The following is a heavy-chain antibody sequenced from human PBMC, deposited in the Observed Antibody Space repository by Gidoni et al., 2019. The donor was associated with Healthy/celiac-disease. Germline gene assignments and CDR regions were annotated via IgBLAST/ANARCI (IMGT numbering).Heavy chain of an antibody. CDR1: GGSVSSGSYY. CDR3: ARVPGTGIVGATFPYYYGMDV. CDR2: IYYSGST. Sequence: QVQLQESGPGLVKPSETLSLTCTVSGGSVSSGSYYWSWIRQPPGKGLEWIGYIYYSGSTNYNPSLKSRVTISVETSKNQFSLTLSSVPAADTAVYYCARVPGTGIVGATFPYYYGMDVWGQGTTVTVSS. V-gene: IGHV4-61*01. D-gene: IGHD1-26*01. J-gene: IGHJ6*02.